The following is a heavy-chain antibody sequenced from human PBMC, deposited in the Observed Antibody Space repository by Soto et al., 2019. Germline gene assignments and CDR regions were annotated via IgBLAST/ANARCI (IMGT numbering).Heavy chain of an antibody. Sequence: QVQLVQSGAEVKKPGSSVKVSCKASGGTFSSYAISWVRQTPGQGLEWMGVIIPIFGTANYAQKFQGRVTITADESTSTAYMELSSLRSEDTAVYYCARGAYCTNGVCSNYYYYGMDVWGQGTTVTVSS. CDR1: GGTFSSYA. J-gene: IGHJ6*02. CDR3: ARGAYCTNGVCSNYYYYGMDV. V-gene: IGHV1-69*01. D-gene: IGHD2-8*01. CDR2: IIPIFGTA.